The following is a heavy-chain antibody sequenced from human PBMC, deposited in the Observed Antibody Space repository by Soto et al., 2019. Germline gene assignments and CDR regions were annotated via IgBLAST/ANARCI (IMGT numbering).Heavy chain of an antibody. J-gene: IGHJ4*02. Sequence: QVQLVESGGGVVQPGRSLRLSCAASGFTLSTYGMHWVRQAQGKGLEWVAVISYDGSNKYYADSVKGRFTISRDNSKNTLYLQMSSLRAEDTAVYYCAKGFSYSVIDYWGQGTLVTVSS. CDR1: GFTLSTYG. CDR2: ISYDGSNK. V-gene: IGHV3-30*18. D-gene: IGHD5-18*01. CDR3: AKGFSYSVIDY.